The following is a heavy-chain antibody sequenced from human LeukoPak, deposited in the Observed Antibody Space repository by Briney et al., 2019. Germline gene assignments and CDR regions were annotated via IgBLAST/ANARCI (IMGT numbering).Heavy chain of an antibody. D-gene: IGHD6-19*01. J-gene: IGHJ1*01. CDR3: APRAVAAYAGFFQH. Sequence: QPGGSLRLSCAASGFTFSSYAMSWVRQAPGKGLEWVSLIISSGGSTYYADSVKGRFTISRDNSKNTLYLQMNSLRAEDTAVYYCAPRAVAAYAGFFQHWGQGTLVTVSS. CDR1: GFTFSSYA. V-gene: IGHV3-23*01. CDR2: IISSGGST.